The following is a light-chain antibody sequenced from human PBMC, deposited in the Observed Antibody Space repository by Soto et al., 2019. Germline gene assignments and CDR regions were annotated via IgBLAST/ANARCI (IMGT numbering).Light chain of an antibody. V-gene: IGLV2-14*01. J-gene: IGLJ1*01. CDR3: SSYTSSITYV. CDR2: EVS. Sequence: QSVLTQPASVSGSPGQSITISCTGTGSDVGGYNYVSWYQQHPGKAPKLMIYEVSNRPSGVSNRFSDSKSGSTASLTISGLQAEDEADYYCSSYTSSITYVFGTGTKLTVL. CDR1: GSDVGGYNY.